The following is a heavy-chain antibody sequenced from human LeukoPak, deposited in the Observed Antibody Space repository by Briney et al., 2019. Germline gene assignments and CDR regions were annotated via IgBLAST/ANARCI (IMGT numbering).Heavy chain of an antibody. CDR2: IYYSGST. CDR3: ASIAAAGTN. D-gene: IGHD6-13*01. J-gene: IGHJ4*02. Sequence: SETLSLTCTVSGGPISSGGYYWSWIRQHSGKGLEWIGYIYYSGSTYYNPSLKSRVTISVDTSKNQFSLKLSSVTAADTAVYYCASIAAAGTNWGQGTLVTVSS. CDR1: GGPISSGGYY. V-gene: IGHV4-31*03.